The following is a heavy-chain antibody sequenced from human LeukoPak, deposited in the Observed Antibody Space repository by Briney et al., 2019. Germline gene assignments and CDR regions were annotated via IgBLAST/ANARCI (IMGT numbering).Heavy chain of an antibody. CDR1: GFTFSSYV. CDR3: AKTYDSGGYYYWDYYYYGMDV. V-gene: IGHV3-23*01. Sequence: GGSLRLSCAASGFTFSSYVMSWVRQAPGKGLEWVSAISGSGGATYYADSVKGRFTISRDNSKSTLYLQMNSLRAEDTAVYYCAKTYDSGGYYYWDYYYYGMDVWGQGTTVTVSS. CDR2: ISGSGGAT. D-gene: IGHD3-22*01. J-gene: IGHJ6*02.